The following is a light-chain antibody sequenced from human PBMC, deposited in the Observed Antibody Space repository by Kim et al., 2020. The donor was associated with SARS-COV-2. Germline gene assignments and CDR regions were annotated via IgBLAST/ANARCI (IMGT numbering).Light chain of an antibody. CDR2: DAS. V-gene: IGKV3-11*01. J-gene: IGKJ2*03. Sequence: EIVLTQSPVTLSLSPGERATLSCRASQSVNKYLAWYQQKPGQAPRLLIYDASNRATGIPARFSGSGSGTDFTLTISSLEPEDFAVYYCQQRSNWPMFGLGKGTKLE. CDR3: QQRSNWPMFG. CDR1: QSVNKY.